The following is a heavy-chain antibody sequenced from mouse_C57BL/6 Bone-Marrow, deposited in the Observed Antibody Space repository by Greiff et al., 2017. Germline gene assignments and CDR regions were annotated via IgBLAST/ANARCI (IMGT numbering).Heavy chain of an antibody. D-gene: IGHD2-5*01. Sequence: VQLQQPGPELVKPGASVKIPCKASGYTFTDYNMDWVKQSHGKSLEWIGDINPNNGGTTYNQKFKGKATLTVDKSSSTAYMGLRSLTSEDTAGDYCAREGTYYSNYEFAYWGQGTLVTGSA. CDR3: AREGTYYSNYEFAY. CDR1: GYTFTDYN. CDR2: INPNNGGT. V-gene: IGHV1-18*01. J-gene: IGHJ3*01.